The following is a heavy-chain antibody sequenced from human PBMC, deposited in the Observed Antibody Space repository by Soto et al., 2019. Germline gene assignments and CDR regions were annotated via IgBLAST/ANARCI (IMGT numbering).Heavy chain of an antibody. CDR2: ISYDGGNK. D-gene: IGHD6-19*01. CDR3: ASLTLAVAAYNDDY. V-gene: IGHV3-30-3*01. CDR1: GFTFSIYT. J-gene: IGHJ4*02. Sequence: GGSLRLSCAASGFTFSIYTMHWVRQAPGKGLEWVAIISYDGGNKYYADSVKGRFTISRDNSKNTLYLQMNSLRAEDTAVYYCASLTLAVAAYNDDYWGQGTLVTVSS.